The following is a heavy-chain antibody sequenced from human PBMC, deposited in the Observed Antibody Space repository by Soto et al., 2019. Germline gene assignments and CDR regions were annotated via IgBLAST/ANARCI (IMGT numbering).Heavy chain of an antibody. CDR1: GGSFSGYY. D-gene: IGHD3-16*02. V-gene: IGHV4-34*01. CDR2: INHSGST. J-gene: IGHJ5*02. CDR3: ARWAYDYVWGSYRKYNWFDP. Sequence: QVQLQQWGAGLLKPSETLSLTCAVYGGSFSGYYWSWSRQPPGKGLEWIGEINHSGSTNYNPSLKSRVTISVDTSKNQFSLKLSSVTAADTAVYYCARWAYDYVWGSYRKYNWFDPWGQGTLVTVSS.